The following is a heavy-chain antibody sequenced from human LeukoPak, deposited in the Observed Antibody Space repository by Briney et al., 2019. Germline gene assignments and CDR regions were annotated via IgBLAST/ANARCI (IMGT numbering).Heavy chain of an antibody. V-gene: IGHV3-48*01. J-gene: IGHJ4*02. CDR2: ISSSSSTI. CDR1: GFTFSNYS. D-gene: IGHD3-22*01. CDR3: ARGSTYYDSSGQVPFDY. Sequence: GGSLRLSCAASGFTFSNYSMNWVRQAPGKGLEWVSYISSSSSTIYYADSVKGRFTISRDNAKNSLYLQMNSLRAEDTAVYYCARGSTYYDSSGQVPFDYWGQGTLVTVSS.